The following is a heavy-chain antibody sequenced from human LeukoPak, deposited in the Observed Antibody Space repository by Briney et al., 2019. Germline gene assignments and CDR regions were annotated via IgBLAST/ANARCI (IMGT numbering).Heavy chain of an antibody. J-gene: IGHJ4*02. CDR2: INHSGST. CDR1: GGSFSGYY. D-gene: IGHD3-22*01. Sequence: SETLSLTCAVYGGSFSGYYWSWIRRPPGKGLEWIGEINHSGSTNYNPSLKSRVTISVDTSKNQFSLKLSSVTAADTAVYYCARDDYYDSSGQANWGQGTLVTVSS. CDR3: ARDDYYDSSGQAN. V-gene: IGHV4-34*01.